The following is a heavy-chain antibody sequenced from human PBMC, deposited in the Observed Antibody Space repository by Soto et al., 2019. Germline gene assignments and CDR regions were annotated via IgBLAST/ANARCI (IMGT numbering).Heavy chain of an antibody. CDR1: GGSISSYY. V-gene: IGHV4-4*07. CDR2: IYTSGST. J-gene: IGHJ6*02. Sequence: PSETLSLTCTVSGGSISSYYWSWIRQPAGKGLEWIGRIYTSGSTNYNPSLKSRVTMSVDTSKNQFSLKLSSVTAADTAVYYCARDHIVVVPAAILGHNYYYYYGMDVWGQGTTVTVS. D-gene: IGHD2-2*02. CDR3: ARDHIVVVPAAILGHNYYYYYGMDV.